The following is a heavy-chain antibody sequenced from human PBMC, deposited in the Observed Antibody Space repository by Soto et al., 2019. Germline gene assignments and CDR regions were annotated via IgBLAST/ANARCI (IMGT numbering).Heavy chain of an antibody. J-gene: IGHJ4*02. CDR3: AKGVATYNYYYFDF. CDR2: ISSDGSNK. Sequence: QVQLVESGGGVVQPGRSLRLSCAASGFTFSSYSMHWVRQAPGKGLEWVAVISSDGSNKYYAESVKGRFNISRDNSKNTLYLQVNGLGAEETAVYYCAKGVATYNYYYFDFWGQETLVTVSS. V-gene: IGHV3-30*18. D-gene: IGHD5-12*01. CDR1: GFTFSSYS.